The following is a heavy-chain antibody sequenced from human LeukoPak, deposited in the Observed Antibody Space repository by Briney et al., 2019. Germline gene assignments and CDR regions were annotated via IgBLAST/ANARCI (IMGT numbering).Heavy chain of an antibody. V-gene: IGHV4-39*01. CDR1: GGSISSNSYS. CDR2: ISYSGST. Sequence: SETLSLTCTVSGGSISSNSYSWGWVRQPPGKGLEWIASISYSGSTYDNPSLKSRVTISLDTSKKQFPLKLSSVTAADTAIYYCARPGGSAWSYFDYWGQGTLVTVSS. J-gene: IGHJ4*02. CDR3: ARPGGSAWSYFDY. D-gene: IGHD6-19*01.